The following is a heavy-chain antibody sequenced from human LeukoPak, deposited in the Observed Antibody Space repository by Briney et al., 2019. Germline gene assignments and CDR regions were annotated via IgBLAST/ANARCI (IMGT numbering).Heavy chain of an antibody. J-gene: IGHJ1*01. D-gene: IGHD2-2*01. CDR3: ASARESCIGSSCYEYFHH. V-gene: IGHV3-23*01. Sequence: GGSLRLSCAASGFTFSSYAMSWVRQAPGKGLEWVSAISGSGGSTYYADSVKGRFTISRDNSKNTLHLQMNSLRAEDTAVYYCASARESCIGSSCYEYFHHWGQGTPLTVSS. CDR2: ISGSGGST. CDR1: GFTFSSYA.